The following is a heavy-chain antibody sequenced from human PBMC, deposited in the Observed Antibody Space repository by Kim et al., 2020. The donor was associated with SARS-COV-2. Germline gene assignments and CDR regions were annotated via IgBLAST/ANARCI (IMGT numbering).Heavy chain of an antibody. CDR2: IGWNSGSI. D-gene: IGHD3-3*01. CDR3: ANSYDFWSGFDY. J-gene: IGHJ4*02. CDR1: GFTFGDYA. Sequence: GGSLRLSCAASGFTFGDYAMHWVRQAPGKGLEWVSGIGWNSGSIGYADSVKGRFTISRDNAKNSLYLQMNSLRAEDTALYYCANSYDFWSGFDYWGQGTLVTVSS. V-gene: IGHV3-9*01.